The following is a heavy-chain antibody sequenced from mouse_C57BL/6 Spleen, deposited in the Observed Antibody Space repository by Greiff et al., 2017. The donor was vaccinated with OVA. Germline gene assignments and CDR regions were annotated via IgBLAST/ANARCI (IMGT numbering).Heavy chain of an antibody. D-gene: IGHD2-5*01. J-gene: IGHJ4*01. CDR3: ASSPYSNYEEAMDY. V-gene: IGHV3-6*01. CDR1: GYSITSGYY. CDR2: ISYDGSN. Sequence: ESGPGLVKPSQSLSLTCSVTGYSITSGYYWYWIRQFPGNKLEWMGYISYDGSNNYNPSLKNRISITRDTSKNQFFLKLNSVTTEDTATYYCASSPYSNYEEAMDYWGQGTSVTVSS.